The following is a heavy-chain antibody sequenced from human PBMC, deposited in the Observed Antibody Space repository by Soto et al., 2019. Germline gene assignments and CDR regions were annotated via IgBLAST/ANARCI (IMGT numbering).Heavy chain of an antibody. Sequence: GGSLRLSCAASGFTFSSYWMSWVRQAPGKGLEWVANIKQDGSEKYYVDSVKGRFTISRDNAKKSLYLQMNSLRAEDTAVYYCARDLYWQQQLTTLSIFDYWGQGTLVTVSS. CDR1: GFTFSSYW. CDR3: ARDLYWQQQLTTLSIFDY. D-gene: IGHD6-13*01. V-gene: IGHV3-7*01. CDR2: IKQDGSEK. J-gene: IGHJ4*02.